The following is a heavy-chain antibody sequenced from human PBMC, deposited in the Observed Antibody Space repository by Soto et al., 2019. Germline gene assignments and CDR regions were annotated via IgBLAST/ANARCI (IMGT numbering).Heavy chain of an antibody. J-gene: IGHJ5*02. V-gene: IGHV3-33*01. D-gene: IGHD4-17*01. CDR2: IWYDGSNK. CDR3: ARVGTVTTYNWFDP. CDR1: GFTFSSYG. Sequence: QVQLVESGGGVVQPGRSLRLSCAASGFTFSSYGMHWVRQAPGKGLEWVAVIWYDGSNKYYADSVKGRFTISRDNSKNTLYLQMNSLRAEDTAVYYCARVGTVTTYNWFDPWGQETLVTVSS.